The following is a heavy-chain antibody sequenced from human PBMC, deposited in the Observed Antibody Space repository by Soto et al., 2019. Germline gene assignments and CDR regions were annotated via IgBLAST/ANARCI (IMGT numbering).Heavy chain of an antibody. J-gene: IGHJ5*02. Sequence: SQTLSLTCDISGDTVSNNSAAWNWIRQSPSRGLEWLGRTHYRFKWYSDSAQSVTSSITIKADTSKNQVSLELRSVTPDDTAVYFCARLAQYNWFDPWGQGALVTVSS. CDR1: GDTVSNNSAA. CDR2: THYRFKWYS. CDR3: ARLAQYNWFDP. V-gene: IGHV6-1*01.